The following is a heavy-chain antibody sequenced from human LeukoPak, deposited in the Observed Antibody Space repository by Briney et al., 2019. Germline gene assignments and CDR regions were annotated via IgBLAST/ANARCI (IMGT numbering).Heavy chain of an antibody. CDR1: GFTFSSYS. Sequence: GGSLRLPCAASGFTFSSYSMNWVRQAPGKGLEWVSSISSSSSYIYYADSVKGRFTISRDNAKNSLYLQMNSLRAEDTAVYYCARARAAAGIGYYYYYMDVWGKGTTVTISS. D-gene: IGHD6-13*01. CDR2: ISSSSSYI. J-gene: IGHJ6*03. V-gene: IGHV3-21*01. CDR3: ARARAAAGIGYYYYYMDV.